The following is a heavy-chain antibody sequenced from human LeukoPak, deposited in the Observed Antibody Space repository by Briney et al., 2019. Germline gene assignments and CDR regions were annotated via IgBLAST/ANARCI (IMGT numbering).Heavy chain of an antibody. J-gene: IGHJ4*02. V-gene: IGHV3-21*04. CDR3: AKQPRITGTTFDY. D-gene: IGHD1-7*01. CDR1: GFTFSSYS. Sequence: GGSLRLSCAASGFTFSSYSMNWVRQAPGKGLEWVSSISSSSSYIYYADSVKGRFTISRDNAKNSLYLQMNNLRAEDTAVYYCAKQPRITGTTFDYWGQGTLVTVSS. CDR2: ISSSSSYI.